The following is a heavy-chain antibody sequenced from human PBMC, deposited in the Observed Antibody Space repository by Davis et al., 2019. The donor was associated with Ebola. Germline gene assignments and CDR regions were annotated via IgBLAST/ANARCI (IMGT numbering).Heavy chain of an antibody. CDR3: ARGSSITMVQGVNPSDY. CDR1: SGGGYC. CDR2: IKQDGSEK. V-gene: IGHV3-7*01. J-gene: IGHJ4*02. D-gene: IGHD3-10*01. Sequence: SGGGYCWSRVREAPGKGLEWVANIKQDGSEKDYVDSVKGRFTISRDNAKNSLYLQMNSLRAEDTAVYYCARGSSITMVQGVNPSDYWGQGTLVTVSS.